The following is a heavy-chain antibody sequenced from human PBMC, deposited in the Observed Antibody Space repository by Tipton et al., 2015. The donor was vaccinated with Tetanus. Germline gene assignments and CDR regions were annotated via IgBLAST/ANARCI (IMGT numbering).Heavy chain of an antibody. CDR1: GGSISSGSYY. Sequence: TLSLTCTVSGGSISSGSYYWSWIRQHPGKGLEWIGYIDHSGSTYYNASLKSRVAISLDTSKIQFSLTLTSVTAADTAVYYCATGRRTVGFDYWGQGTQITVSS. V-gene: IGHV4-31*03. CDR3: ATGRRTVGFDY. CDR2: IDHSGST. D-gene: IGHD4-23*01. J-gene: IGHJ4*02.